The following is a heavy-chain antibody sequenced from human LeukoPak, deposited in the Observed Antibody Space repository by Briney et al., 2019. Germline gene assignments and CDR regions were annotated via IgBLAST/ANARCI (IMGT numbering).Heavy chain of an antibody. V-gene: IGHV3-23*01. CDR3: AKFLPTHIVVANYYFDY. CDR2: ISGSGGST. D-gene: IGHD2-21*01. Sequence: GGSLRLSCAASGFTFSSYAMSWVRQAPGKGLEWVSAISGSGGSTYYADSVKGRFTISRDNSKNTLYLQMNSLRAEDTGVYYCAKFLPTHIVVANYYFDYWGQGTLVTVSS. CDR1: GFTFSSYA. J-gene: IGHJ4*02.